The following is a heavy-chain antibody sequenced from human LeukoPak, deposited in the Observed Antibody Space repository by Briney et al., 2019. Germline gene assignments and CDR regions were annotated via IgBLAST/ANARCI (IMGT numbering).Heavy chain of an antibody. V-gene: IGHV4-59*01. CDR2: IYHSGST. CDR3: ARGGGYASPIGY. Sequence: PSETLSLTCTLSGGSISTYYCSWLRQPPGKGLEWIRYIYHSGSTNYNPSLKSRVTISVDTSKNQFSLKLSSVTAADTAVYYCARGGGYASPIGYWGQGALVTVSS. J-gene: IGHJ4*02. D-gene: IGHD5-12*01. CDR1: GGSISTYY.